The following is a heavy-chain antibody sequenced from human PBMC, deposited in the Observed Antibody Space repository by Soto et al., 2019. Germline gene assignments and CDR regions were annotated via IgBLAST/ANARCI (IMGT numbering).Heavy chain of an antibody. Sequence: QVQLVQSGTEVKTPGASVKVSCHASGYTFTNYGINWVRQAPGQGLEWMAWISAYNGKTHHAPVVQDSVTMTTDTSTRPAYMDLTSLRSDATAGYYCARGGRNYGRGPFDLWGQGTMVTVSS. CDR3: ARGGRNYGRGPFDL. CDR2: ISAYNGKT. D-gene: IGHD1-7*01. J-gene: IGHJ3*01. V-gene: IGHV1-18*04. CDR1: GYTFTNYG.